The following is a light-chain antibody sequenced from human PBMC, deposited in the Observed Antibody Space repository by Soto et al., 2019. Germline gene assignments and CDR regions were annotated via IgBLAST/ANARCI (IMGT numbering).Light chain of an antibody. Sequence: DIQMTQSPSSLSASVGDRVTITCQATQDISTHLNWYQQKPGKAPNLLIYKASTLKSGVPSRFSGSGSGTEFTLTISSLQPDDFATYYCQHYNSYSEACGQGTKGDIK. J-gene: IGKJ1*01. CDR2: KAS. CDR3: QHYNSYSEA. CDR1: QDISTH. V-gene: IGKV1-5*03.